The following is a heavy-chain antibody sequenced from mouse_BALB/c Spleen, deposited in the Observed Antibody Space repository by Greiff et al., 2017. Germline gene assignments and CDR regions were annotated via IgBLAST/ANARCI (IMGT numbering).Heavy chain of an antibody. CDR1: GFTFSSYG. Sequence: EVKLMESGGDLVKPGGSLKLSCAASGFTFSSYGMSWVRQTPDKRLEWVATISSGGSYTYYPDSVKGRFTISRDNAKNTLYLQMSSLKSEDTAMYCCARRGWYWGQGTLVTVSA. J-gene: IGHJ3*01. CDR2: ISSGGSYT. CDR3: ARRGWY. D-gene: IGHD1-1*02. V-gene: IGHV5-6*02.